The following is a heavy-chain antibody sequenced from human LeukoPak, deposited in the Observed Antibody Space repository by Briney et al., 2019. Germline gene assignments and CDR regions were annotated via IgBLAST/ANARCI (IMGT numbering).Heavy chain of an antibody. CDR2: VNPNSGNT. CDR1: GYTFTSYD. D-gene: IGHD3-3*01. Sequence: ASVKVSCKASGYTFTSYDINWVRQATGQGLEWMGWVNPNSGNTGYAQKFQGRVTITRNTSISTAYMELSSLRSEDTAVYYCARGPTLYDFWSGYSHFDYWSQGTLVTVSS. V-gene: IGHV1-8*03. J-gene: IGHJ4*02. CDR3: ARGPTLYDFWSGYSHFDY.